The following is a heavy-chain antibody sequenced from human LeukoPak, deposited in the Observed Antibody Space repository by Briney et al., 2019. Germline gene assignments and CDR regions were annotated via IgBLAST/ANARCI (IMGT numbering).Heavy chain of an antibody. J-gene: IGHJ4*02. V-gene: IGHV4-61*02. CDR2: IWTDGVT. CDR3: ARHLSWFGELLYFDY. Sequence: SQTLSLTCTVSGGSISSGNYYWSWIRQPAGKGLEWIGRIWTDGVTSYKSSLKSRVTISVDTSKNQFSLKLSSVTAADTAVYYCARHLSWFGELLYFDYWGQGTLVTVSS. D-gene: IGHD3-10*01. CDR1: GGSISSGNYY.